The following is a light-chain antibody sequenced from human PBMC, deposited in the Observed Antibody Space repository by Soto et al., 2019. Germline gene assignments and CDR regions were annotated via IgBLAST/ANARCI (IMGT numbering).Light chain of an antibody. CDR2: DAS. J-gene: IGKJ3*01. CDR3: QQYNSYPFT. CDR1: QSINSW. Sequence: DIPMTQSPSTLSASVGDRVTITCRASQSINSWLAWYQQKPGKAPKLLIYDASNLEGGVPARFSGSGSGTEFTLTISSLQPDDFATYYCQQYNSYPFTFGPGTKVDVK. V-gene: IGKV1-5*01.